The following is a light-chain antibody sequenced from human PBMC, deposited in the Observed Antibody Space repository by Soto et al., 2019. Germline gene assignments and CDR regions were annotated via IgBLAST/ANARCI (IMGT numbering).Light chain of an antibody. V-gene: IGKV4-1*01. CDR3: QQYYTFPPT. CDR2: WAS. Sequence: DIVMTQSPDSLAVSLGERATINCRSSQSLLYTSNNKNYLAWYQQKPGQPPKLLIYWASTRESGVPDRFSGSGSGTDFTLTISNLLAEDVAVYSCQQYYTFPPTFGQGTRLEIK. J-gene: IGKJ2*01. CDR1: QSLLYTSNNKNY.